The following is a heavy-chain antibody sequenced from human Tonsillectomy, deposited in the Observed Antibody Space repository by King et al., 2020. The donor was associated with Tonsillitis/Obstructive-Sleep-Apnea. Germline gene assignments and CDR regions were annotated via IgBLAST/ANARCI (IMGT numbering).Heavy chain of an antibody. Sequence: VQLVQSGAEVKKPGASVRVSCKASGYTFTTYYMHWVRQAPGQGLEWMGIIDPSGGSTTYAQKFRGRVTMTRDTSTSTVYMELSSLRSEETAVYYCAKDFTHGAAGTRHFDYWGQGTLVTVSS. CDR1: GYTFTTYY. V-gene: IGHV1-46*01. CDR2: IDPSGGST. J-gene: IGHJ4*02. CDR3: AKDFTHGAAGTRHFDY. D-gene: IGHD6-13*01.